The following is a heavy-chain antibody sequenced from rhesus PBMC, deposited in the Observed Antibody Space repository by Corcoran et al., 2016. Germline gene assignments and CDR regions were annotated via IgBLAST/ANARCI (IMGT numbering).Heavy chain of an antibody. V-gene: IGHV4S7*01. CDR3: ARQRTAAAGHDY. CDR2: IFGSMGST. CDR1: GGSISSGYG. J-gene: IGHJ4*01. D-gene: IGHD6-25*01. Sequence: QVQLQESGPGLVKPSETLSLTCAVSGGSISSGYGWSWVRQPPGEGLMWIGHIFGSMGSTYYNPSIKSRVTISRDTSKNQFSLSLSSVTAADTAGYYCARQRTAAAGHDYWGQGGLVTVSS.